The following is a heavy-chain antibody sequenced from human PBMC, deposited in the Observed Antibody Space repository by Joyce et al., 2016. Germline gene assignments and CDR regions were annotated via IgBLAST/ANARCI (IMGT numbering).Heavy chain of an antibody. J-gene: IGHJ6*02. CDR2: IVSGGST. CDR1: GFTVASTY. V-gene: IGHV3-53*01. Sequence: EVQLVESGGGLFQPGGSLRLSCAAAGFTVASTYINWVRQAPGKGLGWVSVIVSGGSTNYADAVKGRFTISRDNSKNTLYLQMNSLRAEDTAFYYCARGQMDVWGQGTTVTVSS. CDR3: ARGQMDV.